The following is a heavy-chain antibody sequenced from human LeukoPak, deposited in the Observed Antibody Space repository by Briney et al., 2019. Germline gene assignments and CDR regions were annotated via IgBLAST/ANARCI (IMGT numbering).Heavy chain of an antibody. CDR2: FGTRSTSV. D-gene: IGHD5-12*01. J-gene: IGHJ4*02. CDR1: GLTFSGYS. V-gene: IGHV3-21*01. Sequence: TGGSLRLSCTASGLTFSGYSMNWIRQAPGKGLEWVSSFGTRSTSVYHAGSVKGRFAISRDNAKNSLYLQMNSLRAEDTALYYCAREASEGFDFWGQGTLVTVSS. CDR3: AREASEGFDF.